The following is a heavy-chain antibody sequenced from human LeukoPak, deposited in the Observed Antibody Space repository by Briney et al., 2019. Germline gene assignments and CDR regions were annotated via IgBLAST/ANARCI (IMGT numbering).Heavy chain of an antibody. V-gene: IGHV4-59*01. D-gene: IGHD3-3*01. CDR3: ARARGSIFGVVIDY. CDR1: GGSISSYY. CDR2: IYYSGST. J-gene: IGHJ4*02. Sequence: PSETLSLTCTVSGGSISSYYWSWTRQPPGKGLEWIGYIYYSGSTNYNPSLKSRVTISVDTSKDQFSLKLSSVTAADTAVYYCARARGSIFGVVIDYWGQGTLVTVSS.